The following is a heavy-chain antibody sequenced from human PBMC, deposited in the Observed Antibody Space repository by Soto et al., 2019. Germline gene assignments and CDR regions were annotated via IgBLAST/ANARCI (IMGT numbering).Heavy chain of an antibody. CDR3: ARHDPYYDILTGYADY. J-gene: IGHJ4*02. CDR2: ISAYNGNT. CDR1: GYTFTSYG. V-gene: IGHV1-18*01. Sequence: ASVRVSCKASGYTFTSYGISWVRQAPGQGLEWMGWISAYNGNTNYARKLQGRVTMTTDTSTSTAYMELRSLRSDDTAVYYCARHDPYYDILTGYADYWGQGTLVTVSS. D-gene: IGHD3-9*01.